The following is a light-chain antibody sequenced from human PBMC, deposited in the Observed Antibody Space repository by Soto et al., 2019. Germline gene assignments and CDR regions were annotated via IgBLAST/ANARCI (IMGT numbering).Light chain of an antibody. CDR2: NVS. V-gene: IGLV2-14*01. CDR1: SSDVGGHDS. J-gene: IGLJ1*01. Sequence: QSVLTQPASVSGSPGQSIAISCTGTSSDVGGHDSVSWYQQHPGKAPKLMIYNVSNRPSGVSNRFSGSKSGNTASLTISGLLAVDEADYFCTSYSRASTYVFGAGTKVTVL. CDR3: TSYSRASTYV.